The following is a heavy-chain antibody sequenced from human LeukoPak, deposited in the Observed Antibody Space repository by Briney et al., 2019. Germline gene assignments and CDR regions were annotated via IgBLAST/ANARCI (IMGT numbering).Heavy chain of an antibody. J-gene: IGHJ1*01. Sequence: GRIYTSGSTNYNPSLKSRVSISIETANNQLSLTLNSVTAADTALYFCARRRYYDSTGYLDWGQGTLVTVSS. CDR2: IYTSGST. V-gene: IGHV4-61*02. D-gene: IGHD3-22*01. CDR3: ARRRYYDSTGYLD.